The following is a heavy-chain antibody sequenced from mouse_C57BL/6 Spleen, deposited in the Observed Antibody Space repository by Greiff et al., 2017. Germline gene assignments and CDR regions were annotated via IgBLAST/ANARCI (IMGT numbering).Heavy chain of an antibody. D-gene: IGHD1-1*01. J-gene: IGHJ2*01. CDR1: GYTFTSYD. V-gene: IGHV1-85*01. Sequence: QVQLKESGPELVKPGASVKLSCKASGYTFTSYDINWVKLRPGQGLEWIGWIYPRDGSTKYNEKFKGKATLTVDTSSSTAYMELHSLTSEDSAVYFCARMITTVVVTGNFDYWGQGTTLTVSS. CDR3: ARMITTVVVTGNFDY. CDR2: IYPRDGST.